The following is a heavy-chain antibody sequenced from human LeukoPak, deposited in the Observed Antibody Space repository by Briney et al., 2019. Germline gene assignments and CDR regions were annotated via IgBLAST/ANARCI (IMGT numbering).Heavy chain of an antibody. J-gene: IGHJ4*02. CDR2: IYSGGTT. D-gene: IGHD6-6*01. CDR3: ARRVPYSSPSVYFDC. Sequence: GGSLRLSCAASGFTVSNNYMNWVRQAPGKGLEWVSLIYSGGTTKYADSVKGRFTISRDNSKNTLYLQMNSLRAEDTAIYYCARRVPYSSPSVYFDCWGQGTLVSVSS. V-gene: IGHV3-53*01. CDR1: GFTVSNNY.